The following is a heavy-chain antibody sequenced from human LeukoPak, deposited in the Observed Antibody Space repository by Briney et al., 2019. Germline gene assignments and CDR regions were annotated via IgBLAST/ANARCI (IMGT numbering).Heavy chain of an antibody. CDR1: GGSINNYY. V-gene: IGHV4-4*07. CDR2: IYTRGST. D-gene: IGHD2-8*02. CDR3: ARGRYCTADICSGGDAFDI. J-gene: IGHJ3*02. Sequence: SETLSLTCTVSGGSINNYYWSWIRQPAGKGLEWIGRIYTRGSTNYNPSLKSRVTMSVDTSKNQFSLKLSSVTAADTAVYYCARGRYCTADICSGGDAFDIWGQGTMVSVSS.